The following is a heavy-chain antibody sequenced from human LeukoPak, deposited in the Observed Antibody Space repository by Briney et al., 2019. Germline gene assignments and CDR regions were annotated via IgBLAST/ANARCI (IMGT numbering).Heavy chain of an antibody. CDR3: ARPGRVYRNWFDP. CDR2: ISSSSSYI. J-gene: IGHJ5*02. Sequence: KPGGSLRLSCAASGFTFSSYSMNWVRQAPGKGLEWVSSISSSSSYIYYADSVKGRFTISRDNAKNSLYLQMNSLRAEDTAVYYCARPGRVYRNWFDPWGQGTLVTVSS. D-gene: IGHD6-13*01. CDR1: GFTFSSYS. V-gene: IGHV3-21*01.